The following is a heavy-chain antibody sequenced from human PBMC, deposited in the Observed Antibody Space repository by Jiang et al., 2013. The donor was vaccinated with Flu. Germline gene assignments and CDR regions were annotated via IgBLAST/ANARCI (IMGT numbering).Heavy chain of an antibody. Sequence: EVKKPGASVKVSCKASGYIFTNYYMHWVRQAPGQGLEWMGLINPSGGSTKYAQRFQGRVSLTRDTSTDTAYMELRSLRSEDTAVYYCARGDFDRRSWFDPWGQGTLVTVSP. J-gene: IGHJ5*02. D-gene: IGHD3-9*01. CDR3: ARGDFDRRSWFDP. CDR1: GYIFTNYY. CDR2: INPSGGST. V-gene: IGHV1-46*01.